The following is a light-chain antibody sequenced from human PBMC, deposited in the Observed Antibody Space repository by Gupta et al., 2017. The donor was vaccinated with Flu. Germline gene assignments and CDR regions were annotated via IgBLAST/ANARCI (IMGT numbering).Light chain of an antibody. V-gene: IGLV2-14*01. CDR1: SSDVGGYNY. Sequence: QSALTQPASVSGSPGQSITISCTGTSSDVGGYNYVSWYQQHPDKAPTLRIYEVSNRHSGASNRFAASKSGNTDFTTISGLQAEDDADYYYTSYTGSSAVVFGGGTKLTVL. CDR2: EVS. J-gene: IGLJ2*01. CDR3: TSYTGSSAVV.